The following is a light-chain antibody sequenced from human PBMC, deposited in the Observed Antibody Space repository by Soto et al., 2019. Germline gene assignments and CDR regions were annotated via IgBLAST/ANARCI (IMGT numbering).Light chain of an antibody. J-gene: IGKJ2*01. CDR2: AAS. CDR3: QHSYSTPYT. V-gene: IGKV1-39*01. Sequence: DIQMTQSPSSLSASVGDRVTITCRASQSISIYLNWYQQKPGKAPKLLIYAASSLQSGVPSRFSGSGSGTDFTLTISSLQPEDFATYYCQHSYSTPYTVGQGTKLEIK. CDR1: QSISIY.